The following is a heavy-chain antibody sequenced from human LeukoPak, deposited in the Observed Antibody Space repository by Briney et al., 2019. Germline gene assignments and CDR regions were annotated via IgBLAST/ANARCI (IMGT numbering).Heavy chain of an antibody. J-gene: IGHJ3*02. CDR2: IYYSGST. CDR3: ARQLGGYCSSTSCIAPMNDAFDI. V-gene: IGHV4-59*08. CDR1: GGSISSYY. D-gene: IGHD2-2*01. Sequence: PSETLSLTCTVSGGSISSYYWSWIRQPPGKGLEWIGFIYYSGSTNYNPSLRSRVTISVDTSKNQFSLKLSSVTAADTAVYYCARQLGGYCSSTSCIAPMNDAFDIWGQGTMVTVSS.